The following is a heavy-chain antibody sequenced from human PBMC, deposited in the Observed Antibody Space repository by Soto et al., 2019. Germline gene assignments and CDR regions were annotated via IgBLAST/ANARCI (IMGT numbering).Heavy chain of an antibody. CDR2: TYHRSKWYI. V-gene: IGHV6-1*01. CDR3: ARVPGGGRLRFDT. CDR1: GDSVSSTSAA. J-gene: IGHJ5*02. D-gene: IGHD2-21*02. Sequence: PSQTLSLTCVISGDSVSSTSAAWHWIRQSPSRGLERLGRTYHRSKWYIDYSGSVRSRISINPGTSKNQFTLQLNSVTPEDTAVYYCARVPGGGRLRFDTWGQGTLVTVSS.